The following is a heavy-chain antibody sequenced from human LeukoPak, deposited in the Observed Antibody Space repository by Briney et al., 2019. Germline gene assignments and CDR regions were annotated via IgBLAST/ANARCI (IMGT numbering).Heavy chain of an antibody. V-gene: IGHV1-18*01. J-gene: IGHJ4*02. D-gene: IGHD5-12*01. CDR2: ISAYDGNT. CDR3: ARDSYVVATLRHFDY. Sequence: ASVKVSCKASGYTFTSYSISWVRQAPGQGLEWMGWISAYDGNTNYAQKLQGRVTMTTDTSTSTAYMELRSLRSDETAVYYCARDSYVVATLRHFDYWGQGTLVTVSS. CDR1: GYTFTSYS.